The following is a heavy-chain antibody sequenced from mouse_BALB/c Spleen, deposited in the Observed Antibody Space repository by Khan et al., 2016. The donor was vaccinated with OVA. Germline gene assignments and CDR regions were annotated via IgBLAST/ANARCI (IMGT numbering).Heavy chain of an antibody. CDR3: ARSVTITTVVATDFDY. V-gene: IGHV3-2*02. D-gene: IGHD1-1*01. CDR2: ISYSGRT. J-gene: IGHJ2*01. CDR1: GYSITSDYA. Sequence: VQLKQSGPGLVKPSQSLSLTCTVTGYSITSDYAWNWIRQFPGNKLEWMGYISYSGRTSYNPSLKSRISITRDTSKNTFFLQLNSVTTEETATYDCARSVTITTVVATDFDYWGQGTTLTVAS.